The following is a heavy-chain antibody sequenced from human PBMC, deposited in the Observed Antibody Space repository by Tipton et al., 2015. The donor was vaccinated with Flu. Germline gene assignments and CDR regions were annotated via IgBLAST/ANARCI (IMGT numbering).Heavy chain of an antibody. CDR1: GGSISSDY. V-gene: IGHV4-59*12. CDR3: ATKFASWGVWEPRDY. CDR2: VYYSGST. J-gene: IGHJ4*02. D-gene: IGHD3-10*01. Sequence: TLSLTCTVSGGSISSDYWSWIRQPPGRGLEWIGYVYYSGSTNYNPSLKSRVTISLDTSKNQFSLRLTSVTAADTAVYYCATKFASWGVWEPRDYWGQGTLVTVSS.